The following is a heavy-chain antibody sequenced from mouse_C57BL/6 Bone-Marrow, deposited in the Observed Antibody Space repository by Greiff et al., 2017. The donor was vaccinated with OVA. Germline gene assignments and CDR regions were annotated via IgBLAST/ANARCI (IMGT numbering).Heavy chain of an antibody. CDR1: GYTFTSYW. D-gene: IGHD2-1*01. V-gene: IGHV1-52*01. J-gene: IGHJ2*01. CDR3: ARGGGYGNYVDD. Sequence: QVQLQQPGAELVRPGSSVKLSCKASGYTFTSYWMHWVKQRPIQGLEWIGNIDPSDSETHYNQKFKDKATLTVDKSSSTAYMQLSSLTSEDSAVYYCARGGGYGNYVDDWGQGTTLTVSS. CDR2: IDPSDSET.